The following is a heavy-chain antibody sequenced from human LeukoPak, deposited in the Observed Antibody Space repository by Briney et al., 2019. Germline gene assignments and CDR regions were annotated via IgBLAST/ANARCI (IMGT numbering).Heavy chain of an antibody. CDR1: GFTFSSYS. V-gene: IGHV3-7*01. D-gene: IGHD3-10*01. J-gene: IGHJ6*03. CDR3: ARSSITMVRGVIKSTTSWYHYYNMDV. Sequence: GGSLRLSCAASGFTFSSYSMSWVRQAPGKGLEWVANIKQDGSEKNYVGSVKGRFTIARDNAKNSLYLQMNSLRADDTAVYYCARSSITMVRGVIKSTTSWYHYYNMDVWGKGTTVTVSS. CDR2: IKQDGSEK.